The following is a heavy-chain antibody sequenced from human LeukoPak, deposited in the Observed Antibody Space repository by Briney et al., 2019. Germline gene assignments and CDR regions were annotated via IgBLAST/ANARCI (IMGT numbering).Heavy chain of an antibody. V-gene: IGHV3-11*06. CDR1: GFTFSDYY. J-gene: IGHJ4*02. D-gene: IGHD5-24*01. CDR2: ISSSRSYT. CDR3: SRHEALPGDY. Sequence: GGSLRLSCAASGFTFSDYYMSWIRQAPGKGLEWVSHISSSRSYTNYADSVKGRFTISRDNAKNSLYLQMNSLRAEDTAVYYCSRHEALPGDYWGQGTLVTVSS.